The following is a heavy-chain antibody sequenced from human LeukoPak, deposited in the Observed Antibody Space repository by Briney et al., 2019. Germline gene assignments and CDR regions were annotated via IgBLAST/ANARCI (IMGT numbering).Heavy chain of an antibody. CDR2: MRYDGGNK. J-gene: IGHJ3*02. Sequence: PGGSLRLSCAASGFTLSGYGIHWVRQAPGKGLEWVAFMRYDGGNKYYADSVKGRFTISRDNAKNLLYLQMNSLRAEDTAVYFCARLSSWVFEIWGQGTMVTVSS. CDR1: GFTLSGYG. CDR3: ARLSSWVFEI. D-gene: IGHD3-16*01. V-gene: IGHV3-33*08.